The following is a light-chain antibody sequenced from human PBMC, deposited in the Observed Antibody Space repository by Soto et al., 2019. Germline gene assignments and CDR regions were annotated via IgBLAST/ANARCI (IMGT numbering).Light chain of an antibody. CDR2: GAS. Sequence: IVMTQSPATLSVSPGERATLPCRASQSVSSNLAWYQQKPGQAPSLLIYGASTRATGIPARFSGSGSGTEFTLTISSLEPEDFAVYYCQQRSNSRTFGQGTKVDIK. CDR1: QSVSSN. J-gene: IGKJ1*01. CDR3: QQRSNSRT. V-gene: IGKV3-15*01.